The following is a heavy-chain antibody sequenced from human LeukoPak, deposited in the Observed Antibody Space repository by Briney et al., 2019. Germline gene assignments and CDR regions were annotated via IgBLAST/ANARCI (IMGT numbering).Heavy chain of an antibody. V-gene: IGHV3-74*01. Sequence: GGSLRLSCAASGFTFSSYWTHWVRQAPGKGLVWVSRINSVGSSTSSADSVKGRFTISRDNAKNTLYLQMNSLRAEDTAVYYCARDFDRYYFDYWGQGTLVTVSS. CDR3: ARDFDRYYFDY. CDR2: INSVGSST. J-gene: IGHJ4*02. D-gene: IGHD3-9*01. CDR1: GFTFSSYW.